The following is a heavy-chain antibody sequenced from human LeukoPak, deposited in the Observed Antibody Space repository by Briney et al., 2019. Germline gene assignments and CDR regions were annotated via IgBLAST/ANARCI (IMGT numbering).Heavy chain of an antibody. D-gene: IGHD6-19*01. CDR1: GFTFSVYW. CDR3: ASLAAQDY. V-gene: IGHV3-7*02. CDR2: IEGDGSEK. Sequence: GGSLRLSCAASGFTFSVYWMSWVRQAPGKGLEWVANIEGDGSEKYYVDSVKGRFTISRDNAKKSLYLQMNSPRDEDTAVYYCASLAAQDYWGQGTLVTVSS. J-gene: IGHJ4*02.